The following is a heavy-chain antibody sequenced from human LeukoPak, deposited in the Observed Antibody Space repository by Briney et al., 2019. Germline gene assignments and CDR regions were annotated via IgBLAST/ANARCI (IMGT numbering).Heavy chain of an antibody. CDR2: IYYSGST. D-gene: IGHD4-17*01. CDR3: ARGASAYGDKYNWFDP. J-gene: IGHJ5*02. V-gene: IGHV4-59*08. CDR1: GGSISTYY. Sequence: SETLSLTCTVSGGSISTYYGNWIRQAPGKGLEWIGYIYYSGSTYYNPSLKSRVTISVDTSKNQFSLKLSSVTAADTAVYYCARGASAYGDKYNWFDPWGQGTLVTVSS.